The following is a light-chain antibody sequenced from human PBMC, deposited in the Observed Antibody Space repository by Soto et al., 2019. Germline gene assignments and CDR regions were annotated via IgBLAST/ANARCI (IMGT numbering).Light chain of an antibody. J-gene: IGLJ2*01. Sequence: QSVLTQPPSASGTPGQRVTISCSGSSSNIGRNTVNWFQQLPGTAPKLLIYTNNQRPSGVPDRFSGSKSGTSASLAISGLQSEDEADYYCAAWDDGRNGVVFGGGTKLTVL. CDR3: AAWDDGRNGVV. CDR2: TNN. V-gene: IGLV1-44*01. CDR1: SSNIGRNT.